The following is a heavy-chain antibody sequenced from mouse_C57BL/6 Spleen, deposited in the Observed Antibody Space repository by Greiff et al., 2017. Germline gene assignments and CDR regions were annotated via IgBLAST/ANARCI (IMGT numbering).Heavy chain of an antibody. Sequence: DVHLVESVGGLVQPGGSLSLSCAASGFTLTDYYMSWVRQPPGKALEWMGFIRNKANGYTTKYSASVKGRFTISRDNSQSILYLQMSALRAEDSATYYCARYPYSYFDVWGTGTTVTVSS. CDR1: GFTLTDYY. CDR2: IRNKANGYTT. J-gene: IGHJ1*03. V-gene: IGHV7-3*01. CDR3: ARYPYSYFDV.